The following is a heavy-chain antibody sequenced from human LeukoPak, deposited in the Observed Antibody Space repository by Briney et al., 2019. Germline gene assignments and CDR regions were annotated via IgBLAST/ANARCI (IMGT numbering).Heavy chain of an antibody. CDR3: AKGDTAMATDY. CDR2: ISYDGSNK. D-gene: IGHD5-18*01. J-gene: IGHJ4*02. V-gene: IGHV3-30*18. CDR1: GFTFSSYG. Sequence: PGRSLRLSCAASGFTFSSYGMHWVRQAPGKGLEWVAVISYDGSNKYYADSVKGRFTISRDNSKNTLYLRMNSLRAEDTAVYYCAKGDTAMATDYWGQGTLVTVSS.